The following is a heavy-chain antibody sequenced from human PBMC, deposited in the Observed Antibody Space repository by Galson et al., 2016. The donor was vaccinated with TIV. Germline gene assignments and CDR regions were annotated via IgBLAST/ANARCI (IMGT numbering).Heavy chain of an antibody. CDR1: GGSISSGHAY. V-gene: IGHV4-61*01. Sequence: ETLSLTCTVSGGSISSGHAYWNWIRQPPGKGLEWVAYIYYTGSTNYNPSLTSRVTISRDTSKNQFSLQLSSVTAAATAVYYCARETSMVVTVDQFYYYMDVWGKGTTVTVSS. J-gene: IGHJ6*03. D-gene: IGHD2-21*02. CDR2: IYYTGST. CDR3: ARETSMVVTVDQFYYYMDV.